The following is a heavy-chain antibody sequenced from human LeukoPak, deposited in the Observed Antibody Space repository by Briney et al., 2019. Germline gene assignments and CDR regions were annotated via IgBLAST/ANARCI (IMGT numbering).Heavy chain of an antibody. CDR2: ISAYNGNT. Sequence: ASVKVSCKASGYTFTSYGIIWVRQAPGQGLEWMGWISAYNGNTNYAQKLQGRVTMTTDTSTSTAYMELRSLRSDDTAVYYCARFSPDYDFWSGYYSTDFFDYWGQGTLVTVSS. CDR1: GYTFTSYG. J-gene: IGHJ4*02. CDR3: ARFSPDYDFWSGYYSTDFFDY. D-gene: IGHD3-3*01. V-gene: IGHV1-18*01.